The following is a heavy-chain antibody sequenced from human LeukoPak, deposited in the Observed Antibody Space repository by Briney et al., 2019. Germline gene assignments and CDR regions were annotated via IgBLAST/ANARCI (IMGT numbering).Heavy chain of an antibody. D-gene: IGHD2-2*01. CDR3: ARGLYCSSSTSCYDYGMDV. Sequence: SVKVSCKASGGSFRSFGLNWVRQAPGQGLEWMGGIIPILGTAKYAQKLQGRVTITADESTSAAYMELSSLRYEDTAVYYCARGLYCSSSTSCYDYGMDVWGQGTTVTVSS. V-gene: IGHV1-69*13. J-gene: IGHJ6*02. CDR2: IIPILGTA. CDR1: GGSFRSFG.